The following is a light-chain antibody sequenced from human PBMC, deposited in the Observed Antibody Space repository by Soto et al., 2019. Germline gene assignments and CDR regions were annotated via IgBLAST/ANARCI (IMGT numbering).Light chain of an antibody. V-gene: IGLV2-11*01. Sequence: QSVLTQPRSVSGSPGQSVIISCTGTSSDVGGYNYVSWYQQYPGTAPKLMIYDVSMRPSGVPDRFSGSKSGNTASLTISGLQAEDEADYYCCSYAGSYTFYVFGTGTKVTVL. CDR2: DVS. CDR3: CSYAGSYTFYV. J-gene: IGLJ1*01. CDR1: SSDVGGYNY.